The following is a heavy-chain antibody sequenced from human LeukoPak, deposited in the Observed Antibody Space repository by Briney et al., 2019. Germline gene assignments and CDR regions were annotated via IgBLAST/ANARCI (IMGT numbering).Heavy chain of an antibody. D-gene: IGHD1-26*01. CDR1: GYTFTGYY. V-gene: IGHV1-2*06. J-gene: IGHJ4*02. Sequence: ASVKVSCKASGYTFTGYYMHWVRQAPRQGLEWMGRIYPNSGGTNYAQKYQGRVTMTRDTSISTAYMELSRLRSNDTAVYYCATAPFPPGEWQHLSYWGEGTVVTVSS. CDR2: IYPNSGGT. CDR3: ATAPFPPGEWQHLSY.